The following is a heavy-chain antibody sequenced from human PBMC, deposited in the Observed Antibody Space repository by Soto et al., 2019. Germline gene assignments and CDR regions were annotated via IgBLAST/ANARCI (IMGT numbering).Heavy chain of an antibody. CDR3: AKGHSGWDPYFDY. V-gene: IGHV3-9*01. Sequence: PGVSLRLSCAASGFTFDDYAMHWVRQAPGKGLEWVSGISWNSGSIGYADSVKGRFTISRDNAKNSLYLQMNSLRAEDTALYYCAKGHSGWDPYFDYWGQGTLVTVSS. CDR2: ISWNSGSI. D-gene: IGHD6-19*01. CDR1: GFTFDDYA. J-gene: IGHJ4*02.